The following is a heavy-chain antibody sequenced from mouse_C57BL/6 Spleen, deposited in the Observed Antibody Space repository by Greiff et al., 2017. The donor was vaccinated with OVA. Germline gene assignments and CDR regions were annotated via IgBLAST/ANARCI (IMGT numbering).Heavy chain of an antibody. J-gene: IGHJ3*01. CDR1: GYTFTSYW. CDR3: ASSWFAY. V-gene: IGHV1-69*01. CDR2: IDPSDSYT. Sequence: QVQLQQPGAELVMPGASVKLSCKASGYTFTSYWMHWVKQRPGQGLEWLGEIDPSDSYTNYNQKFKGKSTLTVDKSSSTAYMQLSSLTSEDSAVYYCASSWFAYWGQGTLVTVSA.